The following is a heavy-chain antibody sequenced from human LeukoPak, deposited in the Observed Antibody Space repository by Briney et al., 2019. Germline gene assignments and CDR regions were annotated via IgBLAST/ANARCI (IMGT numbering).Heavy chain of an antibody. D-gene: IGHD1-26*01. J-gene: IGHJ4*02. CDR1: GGSVSSGSYY. CDR2: ISYSGST. CDR3: ARDRVGPEGSFDY. V-gene: IGHV4-61*01. Sequence: SETLSLTCTVSGGSVSSGSYYWSWIRQPPGKGLEWIGYISYSGSTNSNPSLKSRVTMSVDTSKNQFSLKLSSVTAADTAVYYCARDRVGPEGSFDYWGQGTLVTVSS.